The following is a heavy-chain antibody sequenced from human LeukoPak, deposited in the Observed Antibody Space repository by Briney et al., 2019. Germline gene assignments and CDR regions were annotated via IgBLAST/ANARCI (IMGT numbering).Heavy chain of an antibody. Sequence: GGSLRLACAASGFTFSNPGMTWVRQAPGKGLEWVSFISGNAGTTYYADSVKGRFTISRDNSKNTLFLQMNSLRAEDTAVYYCGKVGLSWGFGDYWGQGTLVTVSS. CDR1: GFTFSNPG. V-gene: IGHV3-23*01. CDR2: ISGNAGTT. D-gene: IGHD3-10*01. J-gene: IGHJ4*02. CDR3: GKVGLSWGFGDY.